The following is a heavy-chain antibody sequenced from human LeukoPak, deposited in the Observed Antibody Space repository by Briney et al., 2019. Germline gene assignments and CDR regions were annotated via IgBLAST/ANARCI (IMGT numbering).Heavy chain of an antibody. CDR3: ARDPPLTPGWNAFDI. V-gene: IGHV3-20*04. CDR1: GFTFDDYG. D-gene: IGHD1-14*01. CDR2: INWNGGST. Sequence: RPGGSLRLSCAASGFTFDDYGMSWVRQAPGKGLEWVSGINWNGGSTGYADSVKGRFTISRDSAKNSLYLQMNSLRAEDTALYYCARDPPLTPGWNAFDIWGQGTMVTVSS. J-gene: IGHJ3*02.